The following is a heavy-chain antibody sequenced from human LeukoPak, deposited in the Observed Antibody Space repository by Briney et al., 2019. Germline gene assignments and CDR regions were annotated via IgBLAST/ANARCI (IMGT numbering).Heavy chain of an antibody. Sequence: GGSLRLSCAASRFTFSNYGMHWVRQAPGKGLEWVAIISYDGSNRYYADSVKGRFTISRDNSKNTLYLQMNSLRVEDSAVYYCAKTGNYNWNGFDYWGQGTLVTVSS. V-gene: IGHV3-30*18. CDR1: RFTFSNYG. J-gene: IGHJ4*02. CDR3: AKTGNYNWNGFDY. CDR2: ISYDGSNR. D-gene: IGHD1-20*01.